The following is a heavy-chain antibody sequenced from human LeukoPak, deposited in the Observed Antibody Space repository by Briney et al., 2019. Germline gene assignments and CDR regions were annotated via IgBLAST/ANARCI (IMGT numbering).Heavy chain of an antibody. CDR2: INAGNGNT. CDR1: GYTLTSYA. Sequence: ASVKVSCKASGYTLTSYAMHWVRQAPGQRLEWMGWINAGNGNTKYSQKFQGRVTITRDTSASTAYMELSSLRSEDTAVYYCARELPRSSSWYFGSIYYYYGMDVWGQGTTVTVSS. J-gene: IGHJ6*02. D-gene: IGHD6-13*01. CDR3: ARELPRSSSWYFGSIYYYYGMDV. V-gene: IGHV1-3*01.